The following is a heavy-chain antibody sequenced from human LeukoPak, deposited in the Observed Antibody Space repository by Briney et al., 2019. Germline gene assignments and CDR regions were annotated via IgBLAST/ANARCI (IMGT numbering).Heavy chain of an antibody. J-gene: IGHJ3*02. CDR2: ISSSSSYI. D-gene: IGHD4-17*01. V-gene: IGHV3-21*01. Sequence: GGSLRLSCAASGSTFSSHSMNWVRQAPGKGLEWVSSISSSSSYIYYADSVKGRFTISRDNAKNSLYLQMNSLRAEDTAVYYCARVFYGDYGGYAFDIWGQGTMVTVSS. CDR1: GSTFSSHS. CDR3: ARVFYGDYGGYAFDI.